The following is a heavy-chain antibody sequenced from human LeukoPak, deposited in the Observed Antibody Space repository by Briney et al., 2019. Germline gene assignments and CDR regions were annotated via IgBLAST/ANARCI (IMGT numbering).Heavy chain of an antibody. CDR1: GFTFSSYE. J-gene: IGHJ6*03. CDR2: IGSSDSTT. CDR3: AREAYYYGSGSWLYMDV. V-gene: IGHV3-48*03. D-gene: IGHD3-10*01. Sequence: PGGSLRLSCAASGFTFSSYEMNWVRQAPGKGREWLSYIGSSDSTTHYADSVKGRSTISRDNAKNPLSSQMNSLRVEDTAVYYCAREAYYYGSGSWLYMDVWGKGTTVTVSS.